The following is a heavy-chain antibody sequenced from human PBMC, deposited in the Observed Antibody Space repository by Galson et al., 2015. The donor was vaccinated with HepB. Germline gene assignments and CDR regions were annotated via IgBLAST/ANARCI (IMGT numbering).Heavy chain of an antibody. Sequence: LRLSCAASGFTFSDYYMSWIRQAPGKGLEWVSYISSSGSTIYYADSVKGRFTISRDNAKNSLYLQMNSLRAEDTAVYYCATQYCSSTSCYDSYFDYWGQGTLVTVSS. J-gene: IGHJ4*02. D-gene: IGHD2-2*01. CDR2: ISSSGSTI. CDR1: GFTFSDYY. CDR3: ATQYCSSTSCYDSYFDY. V-gene: IGHV3-11*01.